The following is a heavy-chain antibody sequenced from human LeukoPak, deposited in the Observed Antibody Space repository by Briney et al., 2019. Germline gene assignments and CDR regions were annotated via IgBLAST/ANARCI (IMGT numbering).Heavy chain of an antibody. D-gene: IGHD6-13*01. V-gene: IGHV4-39*07. J-gene: IGHJ4*02. CDR1: GGSISSSSYY. Sequence: SETLSLTCTVSGGSISSSSYYWGWIRQPPGKGLEWIGEINHSGSTNYNPSLKSRVTISVDTSKNQFSLKLSSVTAADTAVYYCARAEGSSWFPYYFDYWGQGTLVTVSS. CDR2: INHSGST. CDR3: ARAEGSSWFPYYFDY.